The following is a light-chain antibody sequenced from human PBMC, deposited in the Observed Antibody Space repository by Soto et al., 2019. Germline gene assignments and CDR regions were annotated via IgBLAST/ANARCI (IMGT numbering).Light chain of an antibody. CDR3: HQYGSAPWT. CDR1: QSVRRY. Sequence: WASQSVRRYLAWYQQKPGQAPSLLISGASNRATGTPDRFRGSGSGTVFTLTITRLEPEDFAVYYCHQYGSAPWTFGQGTKVDIK. V-gene: IGKV3-20*01. CDR2: GAS. J-gene: IGKJ1*01.